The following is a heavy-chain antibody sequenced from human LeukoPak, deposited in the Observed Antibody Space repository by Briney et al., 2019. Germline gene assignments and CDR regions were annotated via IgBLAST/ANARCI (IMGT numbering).Heavy chain of an antibody. Sequence: PGGSLRLSCAASGFTFSSYGMHWVRQAPGKGLEWVAFIRYDGSNKYYADSVKGRFTISRDNSKNTLYLQMNSLRAEDTAVYYCGKEGGLGVVVGDWGQGTLVTVSS. CDR3: GKEGGLGVVVGD. CDR2: IRYDGSNK. J-gene: IGHJ4*02. CDR1: GFTFSSYG. V-gene: IGHV3-30*02. D-gene: IGHD2-2*01.